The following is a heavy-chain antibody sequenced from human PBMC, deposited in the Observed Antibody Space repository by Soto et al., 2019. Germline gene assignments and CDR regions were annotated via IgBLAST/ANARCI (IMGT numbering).Heavy chain of an antibody. Sequence: EVQLVESGGGLVQPGGSLRLSCAASGFTFSSYAMSWVRQAPGKGLEWVSAISGSGGSTYYADSVKGRFTISRDNSKITLYLQRNSMRAEETGVYCCARRRSGRYFDDGGQGTLVTVSS. D-gene: IGHD6-19*01. CDR3: ARRRSGRYFDD. CDR2: ISGSGGST. V-gene: IGHV3-23*04. CDR1: GFTFSSYA. J-gene: IGHJ4*02.